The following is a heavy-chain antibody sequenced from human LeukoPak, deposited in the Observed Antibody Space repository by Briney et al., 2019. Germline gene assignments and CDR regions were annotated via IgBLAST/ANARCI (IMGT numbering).Heavy chain of an antibody. D-gene: IGHD5-18*01. CDR3: ARGAGGYSYGFDY. CDR1: GYTFTDYY. J-gene: IGHJ4*02. CDR2: INPHSGGT. Sequence: ASVKVSCKASGYTFTDYYIHWVRQAPGQGLEWMGWINPHSGGTIYAQKFLGSVTMTRDTSISTAYMERSRLRSDDTAVYYCARGAGGYSYGFDYWGQGTLVTVSS. V-gene: IGHV1-2*02.